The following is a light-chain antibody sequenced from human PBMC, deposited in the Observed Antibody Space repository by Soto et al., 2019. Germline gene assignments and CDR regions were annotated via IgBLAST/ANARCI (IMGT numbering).Light chain of an antibody. CDR1: QSISTF. J-gene: IGKJ4*01. CDR3: QQSFNMPLT. Sequence: DIQMTQSPSSLSASVGDRVTITCRASQSISTFLNWYQQKPGRAPKLVIYTASSLQSGVPSRFSGSGSGTDFTLTINSLQPEDFATYYCQQSFNMPLTFGGVTKVDI. CDR2: TAS. V-gene: IGKV1-39*01.